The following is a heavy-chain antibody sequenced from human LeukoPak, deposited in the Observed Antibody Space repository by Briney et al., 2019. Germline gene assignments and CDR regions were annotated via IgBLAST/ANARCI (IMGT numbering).Heavy chain of an antibody. D-gene: IGHD3-9*01. CDR3: ARTYYDILTGYNPYFDY. Sequence: GGSLRLSCAASGFTFSSYAMSWVRRAPGKGLEWVSSITASSTSTYYADSVKGRFTISRDNAKNSLYLQMNSLRAEDTAVYYCARTYYDILTGYNPYFDYWGQGTLVTVSS. CDR1: GFTFSSYA. V-gene: IGHV3-21*01. J-gene: IGHJ4*02. CDR2: ITASSTST.